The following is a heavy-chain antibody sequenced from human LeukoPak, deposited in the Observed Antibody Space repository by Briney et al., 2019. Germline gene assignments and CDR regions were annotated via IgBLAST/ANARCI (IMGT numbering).Heavy chain of an antibody. Sequence: SETLSLTCVVSGGSISSSSYYWGWIRQPPGKGLEWIGIIYYSGSTYYNPSLKSRVTISVDTSKNQFSLKLSSVTAADTAVYYCARQASSTWYYYWGQGTLVTVSS. CDR3: ARQASSTWYYY. D-gene: IGHD6-13*01. J-gene: IGHJ4*02. CDR2: IYYSGST. CDR1: GGSISSSSYY. V-gene: IGHV4-39*01.